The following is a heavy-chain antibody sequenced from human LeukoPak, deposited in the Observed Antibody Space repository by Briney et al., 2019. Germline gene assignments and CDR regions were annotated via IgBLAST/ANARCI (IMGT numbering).Heavy chain of an antibody. D-gene: IGHD3-16*02. CDR1: GGSFSGYY. CDR3: ARGSLAAPLDY. J-gene: IGHJ4*02. V-gene: IGHV4-34*01. Sequence: SETLSLTCAVSGGSFSGYYWSWIRQPPGKGLEWIGEINHSGSTNYNPSLKSRVTISVDTSKNQFSLKLSSVTAADTAVYYCARGSLAAPLDYWGQGTLVTVSS. CDR2: INHSGST.